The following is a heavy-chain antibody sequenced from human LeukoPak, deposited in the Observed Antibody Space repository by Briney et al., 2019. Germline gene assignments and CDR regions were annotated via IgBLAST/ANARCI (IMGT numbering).Heavy chain of an antibody. V-gene: IGHV3-9*03. CDR1: GFTFDDYA. CDR3: AKDEFVASDFTGAFDI. CDR2: ISWNSGSI. J-gene: IGHJ3*02. D-gene: IGHD2-8*02. Sequence: GGSLRLSCAASGFTFDDYAMHWLRQAPGKGQEWVSGISWNSGSIGYADSVKGRFTISRDNAKNSLYLQMNSLRAEDMALYYCAKDEFVASDFTGAFDIWGQGTMVTVSS.